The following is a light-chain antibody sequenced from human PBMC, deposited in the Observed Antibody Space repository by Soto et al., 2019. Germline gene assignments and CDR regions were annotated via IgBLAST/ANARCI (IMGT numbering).Light chain of an antibody. Sequence: EIVLTQSPATLSLSPGEGVTLSCRASQSVGSYLAWYQQKPGQAPRLLIYGASSRATGIPDRFSGSGSGTDFTLTISRLEPEDFAVYYCQQYGSSRTFGQGTKVDIK. CDR3: QQYGSSRT. CDR2: GAS. J-gene: IGKJ1*01. CDR1: QSVGSY. V-gene: IGKV3-20*01.